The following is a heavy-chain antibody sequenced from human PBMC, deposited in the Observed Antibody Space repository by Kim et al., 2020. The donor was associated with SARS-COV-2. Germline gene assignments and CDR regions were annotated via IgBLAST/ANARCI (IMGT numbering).Heavy chain of an antibody. J-gene: IGHJ2*01. CDR2: INTNTGNP. D-gene: IGHD6-13*01. Sequence: ASVKVSCKASGYTFTSYAMNWVRQAPGQGLEWMGWINTNTGNPTYAQGFTGRFVFSLDTSVSTAYLQISSLKAEDTAVYYCAREVGGSSWYSNWYFDLWGRGTLVTVSS. V-gene: IGHV7-4-1*02. CDR1: GYTFTSYA. CDR3: AREVGGSSWYSNWYFDL.